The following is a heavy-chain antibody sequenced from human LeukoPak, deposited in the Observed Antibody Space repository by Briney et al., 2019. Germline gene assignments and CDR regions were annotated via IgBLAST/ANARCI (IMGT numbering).Heavy chain of an antibody. Sequence: PGGSLRLSCAASGFTFSSYAMSWVRQAPGKGLEWVSAISGSGGRTYYADSVKDRFTISRDNSKNTLYLQMNSLRAEDTAVYYCAKDRCSGGGCYTYFDYWGQGTLVTVSS. V-gene: IGHV3-23*01. J-gene: IGHJ4*02. CDR3: AKDRCSGGGCYTYFDY. D-gene: IGHD2-15*01. CDR2: ISGSGGRT. CDR1: GFTFSSYA.